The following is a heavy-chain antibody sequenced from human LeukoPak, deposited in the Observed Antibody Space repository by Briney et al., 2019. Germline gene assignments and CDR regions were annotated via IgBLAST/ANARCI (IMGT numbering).Heavy chain of an antibody. CDR1: GFTFSNYA. V-gene: IGHV3-23*01. Sequence: PGGSLRLSCAASGFTFSNYAMSWVRQAPGKGLKWVSAISGSGGSTYNADSVKGRFTISRDNSKNTLFLQMSSLRAEDTAVYYCASDSSGYYGVFDFWGQGTLVTVYS. CDR2: ISGSGGST. CDR3: ASDSSGYYGVFDF. D-gene: IGHD3-22*01. J-gene: IGHJ4*02.